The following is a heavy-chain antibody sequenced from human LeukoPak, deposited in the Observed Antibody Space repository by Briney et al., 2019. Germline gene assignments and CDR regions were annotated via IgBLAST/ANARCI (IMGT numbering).Heavy chain of an antibody. CDR3: ARERGMGGYFDY. D-gene: IGHD2-15*01. CDR2: IIPIFGTA. CDR1: GGTFSSYA. V-gene: IGHV1-69*13. J-gene: IGHJ4*02. Sequence: ASVKVSCKASGGTFSSYAISWVRQAPGQGREWMGGIIPIFGTANYAQKFQGRVTITADESTSTAYMELSSLRSEDTAVYYCARERGMGGYFDYWGQGTLVTVSS.